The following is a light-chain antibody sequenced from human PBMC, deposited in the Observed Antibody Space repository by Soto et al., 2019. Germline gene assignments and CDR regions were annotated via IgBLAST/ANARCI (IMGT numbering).Light chain of an antibody. CDR2: DAS. J-gene: IGKJ4*01. Sequence: EIVMTQSPATLSVSPGDRATLSCRASQNVSSSLAWYQQIPGQAPRLLIYDASTRAPGIPARFGGSGSGTEFTLAISSLQSEDFAVYYCQQYNNWPPLTFGGGTKVELK. CDR1: QNVSSS. V-gene: IGKV3-15*01. CDR3: QQYNNWPPLT.